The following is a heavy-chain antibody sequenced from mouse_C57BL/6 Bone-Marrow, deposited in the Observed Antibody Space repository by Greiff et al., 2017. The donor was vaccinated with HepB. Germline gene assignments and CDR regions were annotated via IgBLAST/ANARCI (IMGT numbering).Heavy chain of an antibody. CDR1: GYTFTSYW. V-gene: IGHV1-64*01. D-gene: IGHD2-1*01. Sequence: QVQLQQPGAELVKPGASVKLSCKASGYTFTSYWMHWVKQRPGQGLEWIGMIHPNSGSTNYNEKFKSEATLTVDRSSSTAYMQLSSLTSEDSAVYYCARTSIYYGNAMDYWGQGTSVTVSS. J-gene: IGHJ4*01. CDR3: ARTSIYYGNAMDY. CDR2: IHPNSGST.